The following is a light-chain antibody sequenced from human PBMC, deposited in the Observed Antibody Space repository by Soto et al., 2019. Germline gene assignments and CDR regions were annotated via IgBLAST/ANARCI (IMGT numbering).Light chain of an antibody. CDR1: SSDVGAYNY. J-gene: IGLJ2*01. CDR3: SSHAGSRV. Sequence: QSALTQPPSASGSPGQSVTISCTGTSSDVGAYNYVSWYQQHPGKAPKLMIYEVSKRPSGVPDRFSGSKSGNTASLTVSGLEAEDEADYYCSSHAGSRVFGGGTKVTVL. V-gene: IGLV2-8*01. CDR2: EVS.